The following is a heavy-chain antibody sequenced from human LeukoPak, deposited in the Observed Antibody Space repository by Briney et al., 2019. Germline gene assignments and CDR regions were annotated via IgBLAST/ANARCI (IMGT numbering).Heavy chain of an antibody. J-gene: IGHJ4*02. CDR3: ARFVGGIAAAGTFGKAYFFDY. CDR2: INHSGST. D-gene: IGHD6-13*01. Sequence: SETLSLTCAVSGESFSYYYWSWIRQTPGKGLEWIGEINHSGSTNYNPSLKSRVTFSVDTSKNHFSLSLSSVTAADTAVYYCARFVGGIAAAGTFGKAYFFDYWGQGTLVTVSS. CDR1: GESFSYYY. V-gene: IGHV4-34*01.